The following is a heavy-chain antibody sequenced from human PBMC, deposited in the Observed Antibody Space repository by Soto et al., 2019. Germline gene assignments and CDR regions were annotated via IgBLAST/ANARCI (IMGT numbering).Heavy chain of an antibody. CDR3: ARGLECRGYCLDKPTWFAP. CDR2: IIPIFGTP. Sequence: SVKVSCKASGGTFSTYTFSWVRQAPGQGLEWMGRIIPIFGTPYYAQKFQGRVTITADKSTSTVYMELSSLRSDDTAVYFCARGLECRGYCLDKPTWFAPWGQGTXVTVSS. V-gene: IGHV1-69*06. J-gene: IGHJ5*02. CDR1: GGTFSTYT. D-gene: IGHD2-15*01.